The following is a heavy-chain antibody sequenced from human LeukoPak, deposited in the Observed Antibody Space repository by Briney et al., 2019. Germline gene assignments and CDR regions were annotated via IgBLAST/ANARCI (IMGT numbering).Heavy chain of an antibody. J-gene: IGHJ1*01. Sequence: GGSLRLPCAVSGFTLSSYPMSWVRQAPGKGLEWVSAISGSGGSTYYADSVKGRFTISRDNSKNTLFLQMNTVTATAVSYCAYAFNYASGRYESSQHWRQGTLVTVYS. CDR1: GFTLSSYP. V-gene: IGHV3-23*01. D-gene: IGHD3-10*01. CDR3: AYAFNYASGRYESSQH. CDR2: ISGSGGST.